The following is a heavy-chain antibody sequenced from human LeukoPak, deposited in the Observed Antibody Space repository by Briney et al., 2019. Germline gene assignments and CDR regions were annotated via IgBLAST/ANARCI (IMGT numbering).Heavy chain of an antibody. Sequence: GGSLRLSCAASGFTFSSYGMHWVRQAPGKGLEWLAYIRHDGSNKYYADCVKGRFTISRYSSKNTLYLQMNSLRAEDTAVYYCAKPRGGTYYVFDYWGQGTLVTVSS. CDR1: GFTFSSYG. CDR3: AKPRGGTYYVFDY. V-gene: IGHV3-30*02. D-gene: IGHD1-26*01. CDR2: IRHDGSNK. J-gene: IGHJ4*02.